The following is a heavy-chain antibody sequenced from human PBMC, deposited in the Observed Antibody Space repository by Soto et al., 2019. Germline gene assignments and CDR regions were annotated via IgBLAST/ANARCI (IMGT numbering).Heavy chain of an antibody. D-gene: IGHD3-10*01. CDR2: TYYRSRWYN. J-gene: IGHJ4*02. V-gene: IGHV6-1*01. Sequence: SQTLSLTCAISGDSVSSNSAAWNWIRLSPSRGLEWLARTYYRSRWYNDYAVSVRSRITVNPDTSKNQFSLQLTSVTPEDTALYYCASVLGSRRSGSYPSYWGQGTLVTVS. CDR3: ASVLGSRRSGSYPSY. CDR1: GDSVSSNSAA.